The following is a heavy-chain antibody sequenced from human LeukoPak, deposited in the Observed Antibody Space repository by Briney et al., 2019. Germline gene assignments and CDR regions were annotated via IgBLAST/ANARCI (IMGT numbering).Heavy chain of an antibody. J-gene: IGHJ6*03. CDR2: IDHSGGT. CDR3: ARLLGNYYFYMDV. CDR1: DCSASIVYF. D-gene: IGHD7-27*01. V-gene: IGHV4-38-2*02. Sequence: SSETLSLTCTVSDCSASIVYFWGWIRQPPGKGLEWVGHIDHSGGTSFNPSLKSRLTISTDRSKNKFSLNLSSVTAADTAVYFCARLLGNYYFYMDVWGKGTTVTVSS.